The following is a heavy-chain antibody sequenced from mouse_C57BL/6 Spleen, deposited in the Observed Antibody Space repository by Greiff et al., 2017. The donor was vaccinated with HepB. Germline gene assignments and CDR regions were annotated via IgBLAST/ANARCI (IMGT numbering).Heavy chain of an antibody. J-gene: IGHJ4*01. CDR1: GFTFSDYG. V-gene: IGHV5-17*01. Sequence: EVKLEESGGGLVKPGGSLKLSCAASGFTFSDYGMHWVRQAPEKGLEWVAYISSGSSTIYYADTVKGRFTISRDNAKNTLFLQMTSLRSEDTAMYYCALRGSSWDYYAMDYWGQGTSVTVSS. D-gene: IGHD1-1*01. CDR2: ISSGSSTI. CDR3: ALRGSSWDYYAMDY.